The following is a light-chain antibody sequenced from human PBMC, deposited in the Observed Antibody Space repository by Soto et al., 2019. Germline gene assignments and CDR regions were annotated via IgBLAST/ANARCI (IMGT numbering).Light chain of an antibody. V-gene: IGKV4-1*01. CDR2: WAS. J-gene: IGKJ2*01. Sequence: DIVTTQSPDSLAVSLGERATINCKSSQSVLYSSNNKNDLAWYQQKPGQPPKLLIYWASTRESGVPDRFSGSGSGTDFTLTISSLQAEDVAVYYCQQYYSTPYTFGQGTKLEIK. CDR3: QQYYSTPYT. CDR1: QSVLYSSNNKND.